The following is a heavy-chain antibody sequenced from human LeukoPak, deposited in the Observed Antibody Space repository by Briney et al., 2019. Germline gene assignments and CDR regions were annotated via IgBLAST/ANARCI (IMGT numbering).Heavy chain of an antibody. Sequence: GGSLRLSCAASGFTFSGSAMHWVRQASGKRLEWVGRIRSKANSYATAYAASVKGRFTISRDDSKNTAYLQMNSLKTEDTAVYYCTRHVEISGYYGYGYWGQGTLVTVSS. CDR3: TRHVEISGYYGYGY. J-gene: IGHJ4*02. CDR1: GFTFSGSA. V-gene: IGHV3-73*01. D-gene: IGHD4-17*01. CDR2: IRSKANSYAT.